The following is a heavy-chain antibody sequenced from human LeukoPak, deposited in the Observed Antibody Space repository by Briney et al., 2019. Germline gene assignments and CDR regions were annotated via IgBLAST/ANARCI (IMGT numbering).Heavy chain of an antibody. CDR2: ISGSGGST. J-gene: IGHJ4*02. CDR3: AKLAYDSSGSYTAYFDY. Sequence: AGRSLRLSCAASGFTFSSYAMSWVRQAPGKGLEWVSAISGSGGSTYYADSVKGRFTISRDNSKNTLYLQMNSLRAEDTAVYYCAKLAYDSSGSYTAYFDYWGQGTLVTVSS. V-gene: IGHV3-23*01. CDR1: GFTFSSYA. D-gene: IGHD3-22*01.